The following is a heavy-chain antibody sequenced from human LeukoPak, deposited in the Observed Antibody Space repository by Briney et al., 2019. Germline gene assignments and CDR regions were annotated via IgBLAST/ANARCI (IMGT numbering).Heavy chain of an antibody. V-gene: IGHV4-59*01. D-gene: IGHD2-21*01. CDR3: ARRVSAFFYGMDV. CDR2: IYYGGST. CDR1: GGSISSYY. Sequence: SETLSLTCTVSGGSISSYYWSWIRQPPGKGLEWIGYIYYGGSTNYNPSLKSRVSISVDTSKNQLSLKLSSVTAADTAVYYCARRVSAFFYGMDVWGQGTTVTVSS. J-gene: IGHJ6*02.